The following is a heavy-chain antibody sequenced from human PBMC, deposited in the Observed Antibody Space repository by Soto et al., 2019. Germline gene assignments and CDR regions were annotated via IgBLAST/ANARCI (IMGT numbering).Heavy chain of an antibody. CDR3: AGLVVVAVNYGMDV. V-gene: IGHV1-69*02. D-gene: IGHD2-15*01. CDR1: GGTFSSYT. CDR2: IIPILGIA. J-gene: IGHJ6*02. Sequence: QVQLVQSGAEVKKPGSSVKVSCKASGGTFSSYTISWVRQAPGQGLEWMGRIIPILGIANYAQKFQGRVTITADNSTSTAYMELSSLRSEDTAVYYCAGLVVVAVNYGMDVWGQGTTVTVSS.